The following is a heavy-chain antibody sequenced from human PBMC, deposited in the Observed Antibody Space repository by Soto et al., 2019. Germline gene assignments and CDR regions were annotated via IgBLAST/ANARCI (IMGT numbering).Heavy chain of an antibody. CDR1: GYTLTELS. J-gene: IGHJ4*02. CDR2: FDPEDGET. V-gene: IGHV1-24*01. CDR3: ARVGCSGGSCYAVDS. D-gene: IGHD2-15*01. Sequence: GASVKVSCKVSGYTLTELSMHWVRQAPGKGLEWMGGFDPEDGETIYAQKFQGRVTMTEDTSTDAAYMELSSLRSGDTAVYYCARVGCSGGSCYAVDSWGQGTLVTVSS.